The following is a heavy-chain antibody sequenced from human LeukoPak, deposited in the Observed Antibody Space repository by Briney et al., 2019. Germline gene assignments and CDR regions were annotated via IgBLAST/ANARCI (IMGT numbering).Heavy chain of an antibody. J-gene: IGHJ4*02. CDR2: IWYDGSNK. CDR3: AKDYYDSSGPDY. CDR1: GFTFSSYG. V-gene: IGHV3-33*03. Sequence: GGSLRLSCAASGFTFSSYGMHWVRQAPGKGLEWVAVIWYDGSNKYYADSVKGRFTTSRDNSKNTLYLQMNSLRAEDTAVYYCAKDYYDSSGPDYWGQGTLVTVSS. D-gene: IGHD3-22*01.